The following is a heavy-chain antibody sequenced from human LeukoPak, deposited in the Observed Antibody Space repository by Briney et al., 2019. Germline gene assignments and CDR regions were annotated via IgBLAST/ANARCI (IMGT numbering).Heavy chain of an antibody. J-gene: IGHJ3*02. CDR2: INPNSGGT. D-gene: IGHD6-19*01. CDR1: GYTFTGYY. CDR3: ARVIAVAGTSGWAFDI. V-gene: IGHV1-2*04. Sequence: ASVKVSCKASGYTFTGYYMHWVRQAPAQGLEWMGWINPNSGGTNYAQKFQGWVTMTRDTSNSTAYMELSRLRSDDTAVYYCARVIAVAGTSGWAFDIWGQGTMVTVSS.